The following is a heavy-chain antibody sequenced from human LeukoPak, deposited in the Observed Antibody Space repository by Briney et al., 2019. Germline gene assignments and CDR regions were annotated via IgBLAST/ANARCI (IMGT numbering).Heavy chain of an antibody. J-gene: IGHJ4*02. CDR3: ARDVPRITIFGVVIIRFDY. CDR2: ISAYNGNT. V-gene: IGHV1-18*01. D-gene: IGHD3-3*01. Sequence: ASVKVSCKASGYTFTSYGISWVRQAPGQGLEWMGWISAYNGNTNYAQKLQGRVTMTTDTSTSTAYMELRSLRSDGTAVYYCARDVPRITIFGVVIIRFDYWGQGTLVTVSS. CDR1: GYTFTSYG.